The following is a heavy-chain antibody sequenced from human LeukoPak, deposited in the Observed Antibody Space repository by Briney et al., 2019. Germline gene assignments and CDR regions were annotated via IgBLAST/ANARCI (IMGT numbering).Heavy chain of an antibody. J-gene: IGHJ4*02. D-gene: IGHD1-26*01. Sequence: GRSLRLSCAASKFTFNNYAMSWVRQAPGKGLEWVSAISGSGDSTYYADSVKGRFTISRDNSKNTLFLQMNGLRAEDTAVYYCAKKHPISPMVGTTLDSWGQGTLVTVSS. CDR1: KFTFNNYA. CDR3: AKKHPISPMVGTTLDS. V-gene: IGHV3-23*01. CDR2: ISGSGDST.